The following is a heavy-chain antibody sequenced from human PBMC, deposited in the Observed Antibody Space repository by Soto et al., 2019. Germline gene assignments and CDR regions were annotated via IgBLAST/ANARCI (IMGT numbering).Heavy chain of an antibody. CDR3: ARAVGITIFGVVTPHYGMDV. J-gene: IGHJ6*02. CDR1: GGSISSGGYY. CDR2: IYYSGST. V-gene: IGHV4-31*03. Sequence: QAQLQESGPGLVKPSQTLSLTCTVSGGSISSGGYYWSWIRQHPGKGLEWIGYIYYSGSTYYNPSLKSRVTISVDTSKNQFSLKLSSVTAADTAVYYCARAVGITIFGVVTPHYGMDVWGQGTTVTVSS. D-gene: IGHD3-3*01.